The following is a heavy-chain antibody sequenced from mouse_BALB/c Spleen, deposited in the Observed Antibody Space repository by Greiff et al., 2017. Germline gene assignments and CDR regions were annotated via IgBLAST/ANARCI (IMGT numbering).Heavy chain of an antibody. D-gene: IGHD2-4*01. CDR1: GFTFSSYG. CDR3: ARHFRITTTMDY. Sequence: EVQRVESGGDLVKPGGSLKLSCAASGFTFSSYGMSWVRQTPDKRLEWVATISSGGSYTYYPDSVKGRFTISRDNAKNTLYLQMSSLKSEDTAMYYCARHFRITTTMDYWGQGTSVTVSS. J-gene: IGHJ4*01. V-gene: IGHV5-6*01. CDR2: ISSGGSYT.